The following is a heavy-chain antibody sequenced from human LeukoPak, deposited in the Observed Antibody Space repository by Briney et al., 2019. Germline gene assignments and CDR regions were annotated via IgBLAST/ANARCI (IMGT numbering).Heavy chain of an antibody. CDR3: ARDSPPWGSYRYYYYGMDV. Sequence: GGSLRLSCAASGFPFSSYWMSWVRQAPGKGLEWVANIKQDGSEKYYVDSVKGRFTISRDNAKNSLYLQMNSLRAEDTAVYYCARDSPPWGSYRYYYYGMDVWGQGTTVTVSS. CDR2: IKQDGSEK. D-gene: IGHD1-26*01. J-gene: IGHJ6*02. V-gene: IGHV3-7*03. CDR1: GFPFSSYW.